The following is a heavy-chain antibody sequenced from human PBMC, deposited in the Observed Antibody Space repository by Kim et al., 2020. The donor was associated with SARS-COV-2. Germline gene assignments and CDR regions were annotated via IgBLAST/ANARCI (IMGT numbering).Heavy chain of an antibody. CDR3: TGERITGTSWLEP. CDR1: GGSISIEKW. J-gene: IGHJ5*02. D-gene: IGHD1-20*01. CDR2: IFHDGNT. Sequence: SETLSLTCAVSGGSISIEKWWNWVRQPPGKGLEWIGEIFHDGNTNYNPSLKSRVTISVDKSNNQFSLKLTSVIAADTAVYYCTGERITGTSWLEPWGQGTLVTVSS. V-gene: IGHV4-4*02.